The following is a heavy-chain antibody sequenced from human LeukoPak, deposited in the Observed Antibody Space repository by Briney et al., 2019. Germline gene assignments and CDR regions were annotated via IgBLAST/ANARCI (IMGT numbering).Heavy chain of an antibody. D-gene: IGHD3-22*01. Sequence: GESLKISCKGSGYSFTSYWIGWVRQMPGKGLEWMGIIYPGDSDTRYSPSFQGQVTISADKSISTAYLQWSSLKASDTAMYYCARQVTMPSLDYYDSSGYADYWGQGTLVTVSS. CDR3: ARQVTMPSLDYYDSSGYADY. J-gene: IGHJ4*02. CDR2: IYPGDSDT. CDR1: GYSFTSYW. V-gene: IGHV5-51*01.